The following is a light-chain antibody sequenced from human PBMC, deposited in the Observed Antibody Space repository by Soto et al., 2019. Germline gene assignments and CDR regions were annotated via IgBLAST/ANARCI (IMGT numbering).Light chain of an antibody. CDR3: QQYDLYWT. V-gene: IGKV1-5*01. J-gene: IGKJ1*01. CDR2: DAS. Sequence: IQLTQSPSTQSASEGDRVTITCRASQTIDKKLAWYQQKPGKAPKLLIFDASTLETGVPLRFSGSGSGTEFSLSINSLQPEDFGTYFCQQYDLYWTFGQGTKVDI. CDR1: QTIDKK.